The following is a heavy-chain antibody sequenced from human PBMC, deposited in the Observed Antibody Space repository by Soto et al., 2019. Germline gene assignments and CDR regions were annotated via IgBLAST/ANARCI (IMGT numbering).Heavy chain of an antibody. CDR1: GYTFSSYG. J-gene: IGHJ4*02. Sequence: QVQLVQSGAEVKKPGASVKVSCKASGYTFSSYGISWVRQAPGQGLEWMAWISAYNDNTDYAQKFQGRVIMTTDTATSKGDMELRSLRSDDTAVYYCARAGGSGSYADFDYWGQGTLVTVSS. CDR2: ISAYNDNT. CDR3: ARAGGSGSYADFDY. D-gene: IGHD3-10*01. V-gene: IGHV1-18*01.